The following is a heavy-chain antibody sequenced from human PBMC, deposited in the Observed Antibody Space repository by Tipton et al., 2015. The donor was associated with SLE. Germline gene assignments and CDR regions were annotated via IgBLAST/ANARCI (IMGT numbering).Heavy chain of an antibody. Sequence: SLRLSCAASGFTFSSYAMHWVRQAPGKGLEWVAFIRYDGGNKYYADPVKGRFIISRDNAKNTLYLQMSSLRAEDTAVYYCARDPTGGFFDYWGQGALVTVSS. CDR3: ARDPTGGFFDY. V-gene: IGHV3-30*04. CDR1: GFTFSSYA. J-gene: IGHJ4*02. CDR2: IRYDGGNK. D-gene: IGHD3-16*01.